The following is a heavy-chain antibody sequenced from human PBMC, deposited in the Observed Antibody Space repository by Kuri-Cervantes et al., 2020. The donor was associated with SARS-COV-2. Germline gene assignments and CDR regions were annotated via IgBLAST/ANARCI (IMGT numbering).Heavy chain of an antibody. CDR1: GDSVSSNSAA. CDR2: TYYRSKWYN. D-gene: IGHD3-10*01. Sequence: SFAISGDSVSSNSAAWNWIRQSPSRGLEWLGRTYYRSKWYNDYSVSVKSRITIIPDTSKNQFSLQLNSVTPEDTAVYYCAMARRGWGHFDYWGQGTLVTVSS. CDR3: AMARRGWGHFDY. V-gene: IGHV6-1*01. J-gene: IGHJ4*02.